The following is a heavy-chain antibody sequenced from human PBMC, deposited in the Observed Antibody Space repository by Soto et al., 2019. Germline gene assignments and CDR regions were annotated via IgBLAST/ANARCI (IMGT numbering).Heavy chain of an antibody. J-gene: IGHJ4*02. V-gene: IGHV1-2*02. CDR3: ARGLYYYDSSGYDY. D-gene: IGHD3-22*01. Sequence: ASVKVSCKASGYTFTGYYMHWVRQAPGQGLEWMGWINPNSGGTNYAQKFQGRVTMTRDTSISTAYMELSRLRSDDTAVYYCARGLYYYDSSGYDYWGQGTLVTVSS. CDR1: GYTFTGYY. CDR2: INPNSGGT.